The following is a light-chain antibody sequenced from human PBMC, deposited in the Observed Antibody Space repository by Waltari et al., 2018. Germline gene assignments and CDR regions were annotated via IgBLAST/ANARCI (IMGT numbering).Light chain of an antibody. CDR3: QQYNSYSLLS. V-gene: IGKV1-5*03. CDR1: QSISNW. J-gene: IGKJ4*01. CDR2: KSS. Sequence: DIQMTQSPSTLSASVGDRVIISCRARQSISNWLAWYQQRPGKAPKLLVYKSSTLESGVPSRFSGSGSGTEFTLTISSLQPEDFATYYCQQYNSYSLLSFGGGTKVEIK.